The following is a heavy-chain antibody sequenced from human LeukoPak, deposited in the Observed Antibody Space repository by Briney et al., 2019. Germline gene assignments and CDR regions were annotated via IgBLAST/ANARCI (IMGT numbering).Heavy chain of an antibody. V-gene: IGHV4-34*01. CDR2: INHSGST. CDR3: ARVEAAAGLCDRNWFDP. D-gene: IGHD6-13*01. Sequence: SETLSLTCAVYGGSFSGYYWSWLRQPPGKGLEWIGEINHSGSTKYNTSLKRRVTISVDTSKNQFSLNLSSMTAADTAVYYCARVEAAAGLCDRNWFDPWGQGTLVTVSS. CDR1: GGSFSGYY. J-gene: IGHJ5*02.